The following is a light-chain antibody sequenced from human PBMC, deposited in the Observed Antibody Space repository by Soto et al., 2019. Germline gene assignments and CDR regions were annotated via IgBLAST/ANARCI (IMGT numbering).Light chain of an antibody. J-gene: IGLJ1*01. V-gene: IGLV1-40*01. CDR3: QSYASSLSYV. CDR1: SSNIGAGYD. Sequence: QSVLTQPPSVSGAPGQRVTISCTGSSSNIGAGYDVHWYQQLPGTAPKLLIYGNSNRPSGVPDRFSGSKSGTSASLAITGLQAEGEADYYCQSYASSLSYVFGTGTKVTVL. CDR2: GNS.